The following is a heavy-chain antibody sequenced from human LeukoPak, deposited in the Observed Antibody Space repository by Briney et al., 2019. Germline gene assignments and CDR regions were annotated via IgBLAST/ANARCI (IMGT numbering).Heavy chain of an antibody. CDR2: ISSDGRST. V-gene: IGHV3-74*01. CDR1: GFTFSSYW. CDR3: TRERLERHDAFDM. J-gene: IGHJ3*02. Sequence: AGGSLRLSCAASGFTFSSYWMHWVRQAPGKGLVWVSRISSDGRSTSHADSVKGRFTISRDNAKNTLYLQMNSLRAEDTAVYYCTRERLERHDAFDMWGQGTVVTVSS. D-gene: IGHD1-1*01.